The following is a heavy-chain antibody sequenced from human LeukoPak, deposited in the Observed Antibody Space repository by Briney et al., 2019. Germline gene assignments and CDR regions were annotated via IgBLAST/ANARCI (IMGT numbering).Heavy chain of an antibody. V-gene: IGHV3-11*01. CDR3: ARHYYHGSGRGGY. CDR1: GFTFSDYY. D-gene: IGHD3-22*01. Sequence: GGSLRLSCAASGFTFSDYYMSWIRQAPGKRLEWLSYISSSGSTIYYADSVKGRFTISRDNAKNSLYLQMNSLRVEDTAVYYCARHYYHGSGRGGYWGQGTLVTVSS. CDR2: ISSSGSTI. J-gene: IGHJ4*02.